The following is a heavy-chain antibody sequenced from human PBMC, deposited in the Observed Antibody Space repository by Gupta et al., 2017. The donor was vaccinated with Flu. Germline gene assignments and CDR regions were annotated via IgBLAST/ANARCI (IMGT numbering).Heavy chain of an antibody. J-gene: IGHJ4*02. V-gene: IGHV3-30*18. Sequence: QVQLVESGGGVVQPGRSRRLSCAASGFTFSSHGMHWVRQAPGKGLEWVAVISYDGSNKYYADSVKGRFTISRDNSKNTLYLQMNSLRAEDTAVYYCAKDRFSVAGTGRGFDYWGQGTLVTVSS. CDR1: GFTFSSHG. D-gene: IGHD6-19*01. CDR2: ISYDGSNK. CDR3: AKDRFSVAGTGRGFDY.